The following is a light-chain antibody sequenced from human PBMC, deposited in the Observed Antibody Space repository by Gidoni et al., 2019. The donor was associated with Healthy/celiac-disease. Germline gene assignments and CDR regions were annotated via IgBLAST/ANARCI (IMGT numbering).Light chain of an antibody. CDR2: EVS. Sequence: QSALTQPPSASGAPGQSVTISCTGTSSDFGGYNYVSWYQQHPGKAPKLMIYEVSKRPSGVPDRFSGSKSGNTASLTVSGLQAEDEADDYGSSYAGIVVFGGGTKLTVL. CDR3: SSYAGIVV. CDR1: SSDFGGYNY. V-gene: IGLV2-8*01. J-gene: IGLJ2*01.